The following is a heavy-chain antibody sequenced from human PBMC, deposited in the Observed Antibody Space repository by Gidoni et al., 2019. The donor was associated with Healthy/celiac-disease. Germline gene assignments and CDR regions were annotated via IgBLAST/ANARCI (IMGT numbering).Heavy chain of an antibody. CDR2: ISGSGGST. CDR1: GFTCSSSA. D-gene: IGHD2-15*01. CDR3: AKSGYSVVVVADATYYFDY. V-gene: IGHV3-23*01. J-gene: IGHJ4*02. Sequence: EVQLLESGGGLVQPGGSLRLSCAASGFTCSSSAMSWVRQAPGKGLEWVSAISGSGGSTYYADSVKVRFTISRDNSKNTLYLQMNSLRAEDTAVYYCAKSGYSVVVVADATYYFDYWGQGTLVTVSS.